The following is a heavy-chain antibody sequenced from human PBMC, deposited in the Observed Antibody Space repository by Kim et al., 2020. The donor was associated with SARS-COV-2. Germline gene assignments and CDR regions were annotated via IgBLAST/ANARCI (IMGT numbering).Heavy chain of an antibody. CDR1: GGSISSSSYY. Sequence: SETLSLTCTVSGGSISSSSYYWGWIRQPPGKGLEWIGSIYYSGSTYYNPSLKSRVTISVDTSKNQFSLKLSSVTAADTAVYYCARIPGGRGAFDIWGQGTMVTVSS. V-gene: IGHV4-39*01. CDR2: IYYSGST. CDR3: ARIPGGRGAFDI. D-gene: IGHD2-2*02. J-gene: IGHJ3*02.